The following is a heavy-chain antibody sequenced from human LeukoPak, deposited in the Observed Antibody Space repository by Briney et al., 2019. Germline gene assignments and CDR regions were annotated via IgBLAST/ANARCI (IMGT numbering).Heavy chain of an antibody. D-gene: IGHD2-8*02. Sequence: PSETLSLTCTVSGGSISSSNYHWGWIRQPPGKGLEWIGTMYYSGNTYYNPSLKSRVTISVDTFKNQFSLKLSSVTAADTDVYYCARQVAYGSMYWFDPWGQGTLVTVSS. CDR2: MYYSGNT. V-gene: IGHV4-39*01. CDR1: GGSISSSNYH. J-gene: IGHJ5*02. CDR3: ARQVAYGSMYWFDP.